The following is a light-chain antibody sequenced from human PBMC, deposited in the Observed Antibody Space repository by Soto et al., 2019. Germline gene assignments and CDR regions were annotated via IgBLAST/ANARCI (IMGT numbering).Light chain of an antibody. CDR1: SSNIGAGYD. Sequence: QSVLTQPPSVSGAPGQRVTISCTGSSSNIGAGYDVHWYQQLPGTAPKLLIYGNSNRPSGVPDRFSGSKSGTSASLPTIGLQVVYEADKYCQSYDSSLIGSYVFGTGTRSRS. CDR3: QSYDSSLIGSYV. J-gene: IGLJ1*01. V-gene: IGLV1-40*01. CDR2: GNS.